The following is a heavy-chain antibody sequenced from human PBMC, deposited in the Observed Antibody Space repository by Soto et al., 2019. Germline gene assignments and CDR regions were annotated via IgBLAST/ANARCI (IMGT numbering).Heavy chain of an antibody. Sequence: SETLSLTCTVSGGSISSGGYYWSWIRQHPGKGLEWIGYIYYSGSTYYNPSLKSRVTISVGTSKNQFSLKLSSVTAADTAVYYCARGIVGATTGHWYFDLWGRGTLVTVSS. J-gene: IGHJ2*01. CDR2: IYYSGST. CDR1: GGSISSGGYY. V-gene: IGHV4-31*03. CDR3: ARGIVGATTGHWYFDL. D-gene: IGHD1-26*01.